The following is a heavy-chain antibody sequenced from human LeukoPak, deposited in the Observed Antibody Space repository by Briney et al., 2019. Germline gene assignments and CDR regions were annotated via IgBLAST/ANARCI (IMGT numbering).Heavy chain of an antibody. J-gene: IGHJ2*01. CDR2: ITTSDGNT. CDR3: AKGTDDYSD. V-gene: IGHV3-23*01. Sequence: GGSLRLSCAASGFTFSSYTMSWVRQAPGKGLEWVSTITTSDGNTYYADSVKGRFTVSRDNSKNTLFLQMNSLRAEDTAVYYCAKGTDDYSDWGRGTLVTVSS. D-gene: IGHD4-11*01. CDR1: GFTFSSYT.